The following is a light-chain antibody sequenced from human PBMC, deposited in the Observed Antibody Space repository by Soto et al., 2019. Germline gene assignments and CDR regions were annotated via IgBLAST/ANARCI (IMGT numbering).Light chain of an antibody. CDR3: HQYNSWPSWT. V-gene: IGKV3-15*01. CDR2: GAS. J-gene: IGKJ1*01. Sequence: EIVMTQSPATLSVSPLEIATLSCRASQSVSSNLAWYQQKPGQAPRLLIYGASTRATGIPARFSGSGSGTEFTLTISSLQSEDFAVYYCHQYNSWPSWTFGQGTKVDIK. CDR1: QSVSSN.